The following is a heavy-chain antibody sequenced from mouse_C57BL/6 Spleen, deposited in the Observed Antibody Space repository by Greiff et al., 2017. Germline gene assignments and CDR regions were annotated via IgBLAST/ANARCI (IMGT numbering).Heavy chain of an antibody. CDR1: GFSLTSYA. D-gene: IGHD2-10*02. J-gene: IGHJ4*01. Sequence: VQRVESGPGLVAPSQSLSITCTVSGFSLTSYAISWVRQPPGKGLEWLGVLWTGGGTTYNSALKSRLSISKDNSKNKVYLKMNSLQTEDTARYYCARKYGSRYSMDYWGQGTTVTVSS. V-gene: IGHV2-9-1*01. CDR3: ARKYGSRYSMDY. CDR2: LWTGGGT.